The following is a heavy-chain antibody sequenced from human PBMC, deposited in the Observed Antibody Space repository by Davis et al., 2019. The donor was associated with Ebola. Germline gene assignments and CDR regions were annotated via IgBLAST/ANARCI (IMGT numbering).Heavy chain of an antibody. CDR2: IFYDGSNE. CDR3: ARGGETRLEY. V-gene: IGHV3-33*08. J-gene: IGHJ4*02. CDR1: GFTFSRCA. Sequence: PGGSLRLSCTASGFTFSRCAMHWVRQAPGKGLEWVGVIFYDGSNEFYADSMKGRFTISRDNSKNTLSLQMNSLRAEDTAVYYCARGGETRLEYWGQGTLVTVSS. D-gene: IGHD3-10*01.